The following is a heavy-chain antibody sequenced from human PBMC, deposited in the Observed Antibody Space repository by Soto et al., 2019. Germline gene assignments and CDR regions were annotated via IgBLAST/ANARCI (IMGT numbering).Heavy chain of an antibody. CDR2: IKSKTDGGTT. Sequence: VVSLRLSCAASGFTFSNAWMSWVRQAPGKGLVWVGRIKSKTDGGTTDYAAPVKGRFTISRDDSKNTLYLQMNSLKTEDTAVYYCTTDGLRFLEWLYFDYWGQGTLVTVSS. CDR1: GFTFSNAW. J-gene: IGHJ4*02. V-gene: IGHV3-15*01. D-gene: IGHD3-3*01. CDR3: TTDGLRFLEWLYFDY.